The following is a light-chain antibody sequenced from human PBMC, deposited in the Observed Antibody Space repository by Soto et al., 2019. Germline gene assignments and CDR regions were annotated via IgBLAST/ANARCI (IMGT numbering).Light chain of an antibody. V-gene: IGKV1-5*01. CDR2: GAS. Sequence: DIPLTQSPSILSASGEDRVTITCRASQSIANRLAWYQQKPGKTPKLLIYGASTLESGVPSRFSGSGSGTEFTLTINSLQTDDFATYYCQQYNRSYTFGQGTKLEIK. CDR1: QSIANR. CDR3: QQYNRSYT. J-gene: IGKJ2*01.